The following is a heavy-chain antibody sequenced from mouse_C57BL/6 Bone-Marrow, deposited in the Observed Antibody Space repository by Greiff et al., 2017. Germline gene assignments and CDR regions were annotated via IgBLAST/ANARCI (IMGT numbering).Heavy chain of an antibody. D-gene: IGHD2-4*01. J-gene: IGHJ4*01. V-gene: IGHV1-39*01. CDR1: GYSFTDYN. CDR2: INPNYGTT. Sequence: VQLLQSGPELVKPGASVKISCKASGYSFTDYNMNWVQQSNGKSLEWIGVINPNYGTTSYNQKFKGKATLTVDKSSSTAYMQLNSLTSEDSAVYDCARGYDYDYAMDYWGQGTSVTVSS. CDR3: ARGYDYDYAMDY.